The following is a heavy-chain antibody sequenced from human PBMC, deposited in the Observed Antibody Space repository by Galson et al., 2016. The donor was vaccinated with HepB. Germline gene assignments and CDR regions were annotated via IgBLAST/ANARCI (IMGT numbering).Heavy chain of an antibody. V-gene: IGHV3-23*01. D-gene: IGHD5-24*01. CDR1: GFTFSSYA. J-gene: IGHJ4*02. Sequence: SLRLSCAASGFTFSSYAMSWVRQAPGKGLVWVSAISGSGVNAHYADSVKGRFTISRDNSKNTLYLQMNSLKAEDTAVYYCARDGGGGYNLDYWGQGTLVTVSS. CDR3: ARDGGGGYNLDY. CDR2: ISGSGVNA.